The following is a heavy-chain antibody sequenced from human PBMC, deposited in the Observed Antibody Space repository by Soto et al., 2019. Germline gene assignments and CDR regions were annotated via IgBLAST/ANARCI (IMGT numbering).Heavy chain of an antibody. Sequence: QVQLVESGGGVVQPGRSLRLSCAASAFTFSSYEMHWVRQAPGKGLEWVAIISYDVSIKYYADSVTGRFTISRDNSKNTVYMKINCLKTENTAFYLCARGDDTSGYYYAFYRWGQGTQVTFSA. J-gene: IGHJ5*02. D-gene: IGHD3-22*01. CDR2: ISYDVSIK. CDR1: AFTFSSYE. V-gene: IGHV3-30*03. CDR3: ARGDDTSGYYYAFYR.